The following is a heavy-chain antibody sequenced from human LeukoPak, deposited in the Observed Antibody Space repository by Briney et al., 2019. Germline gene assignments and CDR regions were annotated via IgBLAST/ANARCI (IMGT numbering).Heavy chain of an antibody. CDR3: AQGRLRGHDY. D-gene: IGHD4-17*01. V-gene: IGHV4-34*01. Sequence: SETLSLTCAVYGGSFSGYYWSWIRQPPGKGLEWIGEINHSGSTNYNPSLKSRVTISVDTSKNQFSLKLSSVTAADTAVYYCAQGRLRGHDYWGQGTLVTVSS. CDR1: GGSFSGYY. J-gene: IGHJ4*02. CDR2: INHSGST.